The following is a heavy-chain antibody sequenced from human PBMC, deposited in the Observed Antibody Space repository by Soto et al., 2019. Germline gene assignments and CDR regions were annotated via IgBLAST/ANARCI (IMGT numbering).Heavy chain of an antibody. V-gene: IGHV4-39*01. CDR3: ARQRTSVVTQAYFDS. J-gene: IGHJ4*02. D-gene: IGHD2-21*02. CDR1: GDSINNRSYY. CDR2: IYYSGST. Sequence: SETLSLTCTVTGDSINNRSYYWGWIRQPPGKGLEWIGSIYYSGSTYNNPSLKSRVSMSVDTSKNQFSLKPRSVTAADTALYYCARQRTSVVTQAYFDSWGQGSLVTV.